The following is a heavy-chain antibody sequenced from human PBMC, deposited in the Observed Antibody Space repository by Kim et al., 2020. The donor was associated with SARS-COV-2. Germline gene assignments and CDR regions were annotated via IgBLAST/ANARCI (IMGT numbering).Heavy chain of an antibody. Sequence: PPLERRAAISVDTSKNQFSLTLSSVTAADTAVYYCARDSGGWLGIDAFDIWGQGTMVTVSS. CDR3: ARDSGGWLGIDAFDI. V-gene: IGHV4-59*01. J-gene: IGHJ3*02. D-gene: IGHD6-19*01.